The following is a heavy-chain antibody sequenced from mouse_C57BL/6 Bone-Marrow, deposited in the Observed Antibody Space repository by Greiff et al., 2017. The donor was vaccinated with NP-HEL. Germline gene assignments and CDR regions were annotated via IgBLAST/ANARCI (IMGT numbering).Heavy chain of an antibody. J-gene: IGHJ3*01. D-gene: IGHD2-2*01. CDR2: INPNNGGT. Sequence: EVMLVESGPELVKPGASVKMSCKASGYTFTDYNMHWVKQSHGKSLEWIGYINPNNGGTSYNQKFKGKATLTVNKSSSTAYMELRSLTSEDSAVYYCARRGLRQGGRFAYWGQGTLVTVSA. CDR1: GYTFTDYN. V-gene: IGHV1-22*01. CDR3: ARRGLRQGGRFAY.